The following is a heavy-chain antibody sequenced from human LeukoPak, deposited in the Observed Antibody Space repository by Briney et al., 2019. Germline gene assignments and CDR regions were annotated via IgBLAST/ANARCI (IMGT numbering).Heavy chain of an antibody. Sequence: GGSLRLSCAASGFTFSSYAMSWVRQAPGKGLEWVSAISGSGGSTYYADSVKGRFTISRDNSKNTLYLQMNSLRAEDTAVYYCAKGVDSSGYYYYYYYYGMDVWSQGTTVTVSS. D-gene: IGHD3-22*01. J-gene: IGHJ6*02. CDR2: ISGSGGST. CDR3: AKGVDSSGYYYYYYYYGMDV. CDR1: GFTFSSYA. V-gene: IGHV3-23*01.